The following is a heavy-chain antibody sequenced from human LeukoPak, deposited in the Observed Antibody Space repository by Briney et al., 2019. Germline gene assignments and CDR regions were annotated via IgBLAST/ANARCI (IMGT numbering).Heavy chain of an antibody. V-gene: IGHV4-34*01. CDR1: GGSFSGYY. CDR2: INHSGST. D-gene: IGHD6-6*01. CDR3: ARGGPSTVAHSSSRRNWFDP. Sequence: SETLSLTCAVYGGSFSGYYWSWIRQPPGKGLEWIGEINHSGSTNYNPSLKSRVTISVDTSKNQFSLKLSSVTAADTAVYYCARGGPSTVAHSSSRRNWFDPWGQGTLVTVSS. J-gene: IGHJ5*02.